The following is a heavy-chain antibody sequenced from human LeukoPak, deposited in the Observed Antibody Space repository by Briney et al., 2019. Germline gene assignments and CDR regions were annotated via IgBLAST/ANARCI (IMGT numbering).Heavy chain of an antibody. V-gene: IGHV3-23*01. D-gene: IGHD1-26*01. Sequence: PGGSLRLSCAASGFTFSSYAMSWVRQAPGKGLEWVSAISGSGGSTYYADSVKGRFTISRDNSKNTLYLHMNSLRAEDTAVYYCARDKVVGPTKFDSWGQGTLVTVSS. CDR2: ISGSGGST. CDR1: GFTFSSYA. J-gene: IGHJ5*01. CDR3: ARDKVVGPTKFDS.